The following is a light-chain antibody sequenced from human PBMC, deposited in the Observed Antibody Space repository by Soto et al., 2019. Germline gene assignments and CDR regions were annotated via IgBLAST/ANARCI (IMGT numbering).Light chain of an antibody. Sequence: IQLTQSPSSLSASVGDRVTITCRASQSISTYLNWYQQKPGKAPKLLIYAAYSLQSGVPSRFSGRGSGTEFTLTISSLQPEDFATYSCQQSYSSPRTFGQGTKVDIK. J-gene: IGKJ1*01. CDR2: AAY. V-gene: IGKV1-39*01. CDR1: QSISTY. CDR3: QQSYSSPRT.